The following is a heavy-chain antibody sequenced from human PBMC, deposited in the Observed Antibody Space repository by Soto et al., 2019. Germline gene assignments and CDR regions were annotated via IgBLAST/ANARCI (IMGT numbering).Heavy chain of an antibody. Sequence: QVQLQQWGAGLLKPSETLSLTCAVYGGSFSGYYWSWIRQPPGKGLEWIGEINHSGSTNYNPSLKSRVTISVDTSKNQFSLKLSSVTAADTAVYYCARGRDYVWGSYRNNWFDPWGQGTLVTVSS. CDR3: ARGRDYVWGSYRNNWFDP. J-gene: IGHJ5*02. D-gene: IGHD3-16*02. CDR1: GGSFSGYY. CDR2: INHSGST. V-gene: IGHV4-34*01.